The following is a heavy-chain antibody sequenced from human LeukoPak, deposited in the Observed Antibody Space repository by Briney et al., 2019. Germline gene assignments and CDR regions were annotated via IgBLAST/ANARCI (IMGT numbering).Heavy chain of an antibody. V-gene: IGHV4-59*01. Sequence: SETLSLTCTVSGGSISSYYWSWIRQPPGKGLEWIGYIYYSGSTNYNPSLKSRVTISVDTSKNQFSLKLSSVTAADTAAYYCARGEYDDILTGYYHFDSWGQGTVVSVSS. J-gene: IGHJ4*02. CDR1: GGSISSYY. CDR2: IYYSGST. CDR3: ARGEYDDILTGYYHFDS. D-gene: IGHD3-9*01.